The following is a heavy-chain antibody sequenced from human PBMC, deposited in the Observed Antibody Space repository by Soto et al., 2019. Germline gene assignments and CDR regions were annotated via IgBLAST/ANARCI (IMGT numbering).Heavy chain of an antibody. CDR3: ARDAVRIQLWLGNWFDP. J-gene: IGHJ5*02. CDR1: GYTFTSYA. D-gene: IGHD5-18*01. V-gene: IGHV1-3*01. Sequence: QVQLVQSGAEVKKPGASVKVSCKASGYTFTSYAMHWVRQAPGQRLEWMGWINAGNGNTKYSQKFQGRVTITRDTSASTAYMELSSLRSDDTAVYYCARDAVRIQLWLGNWFDPWGQGTLVTVSS. CDR2: INAGNGNT.